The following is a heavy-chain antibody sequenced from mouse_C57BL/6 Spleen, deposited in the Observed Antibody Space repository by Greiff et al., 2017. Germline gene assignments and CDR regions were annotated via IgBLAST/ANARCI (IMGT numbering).Heavy chain of an antibody. Sequence: VQLQQSGPELVKPGASVKISCKASGYAFSSSWMNWVKQRPGKGLEWIGRIYPGDGDTNYNGKFKGKATLTADKSSSTAYMTLSSLTSEDSAVYFCAREGFAYWGQGTLVTVSA. J-gene: IGHJ3*01. CDR3: AREGFAY. CDR2: IYPGDGDT. V-gene: IGHV1-82*01. CDR1: GYAFSSSW.